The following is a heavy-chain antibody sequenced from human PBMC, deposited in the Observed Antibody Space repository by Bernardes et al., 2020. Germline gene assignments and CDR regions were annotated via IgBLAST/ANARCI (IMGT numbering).Heavy chain of an antibody. V-gene: IGHV3-23*01. CDR1: GFTFSNYA. Sequence: GGSLRLSCAASGFTFSNYAVSWVRQAPGKGLEWVAVIDRGGCSTNSADSVKGRFTISKDNSKDTVFLQKNSLGVDDAADYYCTELEGQSADYWGQGTLVTVSS. CDR3: TELEGQSADY. J-gene: IGHJ4*02. CDR2: IDRGGCST. D-gene: IGHD1-1*01.